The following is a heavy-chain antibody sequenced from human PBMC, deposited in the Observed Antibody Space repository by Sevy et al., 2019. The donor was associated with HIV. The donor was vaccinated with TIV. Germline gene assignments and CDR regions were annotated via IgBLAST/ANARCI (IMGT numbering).Heavy chain of an antibody. CDR3: AKIFAH. CDR2: ISYVGKT. V-gene: IGHV4-39*02. J-gene: IGHJ5*02. Sequence: SETLSLTCTVSGGSISSSGSFWGWIRQSPGWGLEWIGDISYVGKTNYNPSVRGRVTVSRDTSNNHFSLRLSSVSAADTGVYYCAKIFAHWGQGTLVTVSS. CDR1: GGSISSSGSF.